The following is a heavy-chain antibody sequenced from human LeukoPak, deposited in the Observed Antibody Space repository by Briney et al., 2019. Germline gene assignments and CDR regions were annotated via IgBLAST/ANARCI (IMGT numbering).Heavy chain of an antibody. Sequence: GGSLRLSCAASGFTFSNYAINWVRQAPGKGLEWVSASSGSGGSTYYADSVRGRFTISRDNSKNTLYLQMNSLRAEDTAVYYCAKTQTQLWFGELSCWGQGTLVTVSS. V-gene: IGHV3-23*01. CDR2: SSGSGGST. D-gene: IGHD3-10*01. CDR1: GFTFSNYA. CDR3: AKTQTQLWFGELSC. J-gene: IGHJ4*02.